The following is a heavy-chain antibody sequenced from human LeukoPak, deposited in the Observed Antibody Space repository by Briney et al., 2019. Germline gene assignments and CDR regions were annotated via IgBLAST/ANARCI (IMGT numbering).Heavy chain of an antibody. J-gene: IGHJ6*03. D-gene: IGHD3-22*01. CDR2: ISSSSTYI. V-gene: IGHV3-21*01. CDR3: ARGSSGYYDSSGYYYYYYMDV. Sequence: PGGSLRLSCAASGFTFSPYTMNWVRQAPGKGLEWVSSISSSSTYIYYADSVKGRFTISRDNAKNSLYLQMNSLRAEDTAVYYCARGSSGYYDSSGYYYYYYMDVWGKGTTVTVSS. CDR1: GFTFSPYT.